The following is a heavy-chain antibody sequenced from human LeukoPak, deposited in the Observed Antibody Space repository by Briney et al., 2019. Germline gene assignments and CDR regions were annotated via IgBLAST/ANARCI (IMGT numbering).Heavy chain of an antibody. D-gene: IGHD1-26*01. V-gene: IGHV4-34*01. CDR3: ARRFRIVGATGYFDY. J-gene: IGHJ4*02. CDR2: INHSGST. Sequence: PSETLSLTCAVYGGSFSGYYWSWIRQPPGKGLEWIGEINHSGSTNYNPSLKSRVTISVDTSKNQFSLKLSSVTAADTAVYCCARRFRIVGATGYFDYWGQGTLVTVSS. CDR1: GGSFSGYY.